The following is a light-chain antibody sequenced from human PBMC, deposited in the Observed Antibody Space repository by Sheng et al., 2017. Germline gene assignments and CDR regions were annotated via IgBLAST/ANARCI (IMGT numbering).Light chain of an antibody. V-gene: IGKV3-20*01. Sequence: EIVLTQSPGTLSLSPGERATLSCRASQSVSSNFLAWYQQKPGQAPRLLIYGASTRATGIPDRFSGSGSGTDFTLTIRRLEPEDFAVYYCQQYESSPYTFGQGTKLEIK. CDR1: QSVSSNF. J-gene: IGKJ2*01. CDR3: QQYESSPYT. CDR2: GAS.